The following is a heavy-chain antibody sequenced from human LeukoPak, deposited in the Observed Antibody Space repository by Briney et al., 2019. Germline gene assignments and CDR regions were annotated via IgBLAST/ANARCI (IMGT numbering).Heavy chain of an antibody. J-gene: IGHJ4*02. CDR3: ATAQYSYGVFDY. Sequence: GGSLRLSCAASGFTVSSNYMSWVRQAPGKGLEWVSVIYSGGSTYYADSVKDRFTISRDNSKNTLYLQMNSLRAEDTAVYYCATAQYSYGVFDYWGQGTLVTVSS. CDR1: GFTVSSNY. D-gene: IGHD5-18*01. CDR2: IYSGGST. V-gene: IGHV3-53*01.